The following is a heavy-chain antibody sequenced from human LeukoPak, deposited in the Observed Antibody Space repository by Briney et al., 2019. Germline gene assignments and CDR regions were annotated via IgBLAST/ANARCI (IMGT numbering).Heavy chain of an antibody. CDR1: GGSISSHY. V-gene: IGHV4-59*11. CDR3: ARLDSSGYYPQSYFDY. Sequence: SETLSLTCTVSGGSISSHYWSWIRQPPGKGLEWIGYIYYSGSTNYNPSLKSRVTISVDTSKNQFSLKLSSVTAADTAVYYCARLDSSGYYPQSYFDYWGQGTLVTVSS. CDR2: IYYSGST. D-gene: IGHD3-22*01. J-gene: IGHJ4*02.